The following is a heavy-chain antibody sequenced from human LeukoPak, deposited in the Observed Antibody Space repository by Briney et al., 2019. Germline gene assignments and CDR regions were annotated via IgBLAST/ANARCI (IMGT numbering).Heavy chain of an antibody. CDR3: ARKGATRALDY. V-gene: IGHV4-59*01. D-gene: IGHD1-26*01. Sequence: SETLSLTCTVSGGSISTYYWNWIRQPPGKGLEWIGYVYYSGRTNYNPSLKSRVTISIDTSKSQFSLKLSSVTAADTAVYYCARKGATRALDYWGQGTLVTVSS. J-gene: IGHJ4*02. CDR2: VYYSGRT. CDR1: GGSISTYY.